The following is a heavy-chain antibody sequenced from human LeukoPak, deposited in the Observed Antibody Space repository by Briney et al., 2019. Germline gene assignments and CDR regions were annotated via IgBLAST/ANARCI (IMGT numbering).Heavy chain of an antibody. D-gene: IGHD5-18*01. Sequence: GGSLRLSCAASGFTFSSYAMSWVRQAPGKGLEWVSAISGSGGSTYYADSVKGRFTISRDNSKNTLYLQMNSLRAEDTAVYYCARDRIQLWLTLYYYYGMDVWGQGTTVTVSS. V-gene: IGHV3-23*01. CDR1: GFTFSSYA. CDR2: ISGSGGST. CDR3: ARDRIQLWLTLYYYYGMDV. J-gene: IGHJ6*02.